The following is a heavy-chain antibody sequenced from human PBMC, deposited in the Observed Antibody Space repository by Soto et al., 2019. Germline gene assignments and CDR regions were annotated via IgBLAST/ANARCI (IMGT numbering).Heavy chain of an antibody. D-gene: IGHD6-13*01. Sequence: SVKVSCKASGGTFSSYAISWVREAPGQGLEWMGGIIPIFGTANYAQKFQGRVTITADESTSTAYMELSSLRSEDTAVYYCARWIAAAENWFDPWGQGTLVTVSS. V-gene: IGHV1-69*13. J-gene: IGHJ5*02. CDR3: ARWIAAAENWFDP. CDR1: GGTFSSYA. CDR2: IIPIFGTA.